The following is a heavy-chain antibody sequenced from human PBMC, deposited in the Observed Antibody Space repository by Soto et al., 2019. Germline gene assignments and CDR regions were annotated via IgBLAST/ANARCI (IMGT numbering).Heavy chain of an antibody. J-gene: IGHJ6*02. CDR2: IYYSGST. Sequence: PSETLSLTCTVSGGSISSGDYYWSWIRQPPGKGLEWIGYIYYSGSTYYNPSLKSRVTISVDTSKNQFSLKLSSVTAADTAVYYCARALRVLRYFDWLPGTYYYGMDVWGQGPTVTVSS. CDR3: ARALRVLRYFDWLPGTYYYGMDV. CDR1: GGSISSGDYY. D-gene: IGHD3-9*01. V-gene: IGHV4-30-4*01.